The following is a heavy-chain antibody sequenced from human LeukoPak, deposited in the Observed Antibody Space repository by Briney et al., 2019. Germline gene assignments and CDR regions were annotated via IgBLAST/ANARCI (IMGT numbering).Heavy chain of an antibody. CDR1: GYTLTALS. CDR3: ATGIPDHIAHYYYGLDV. CDR2: FDPEDGET. J-gene: IGHJ6*02. Sequence: ASVKVSCKVSGYTLTALSMHWVRQAPGKGLEWMGGFDPEDGETNHAQKFQGRVTMTEDTSSDTAYMELSSLRYEDTAVYYCATGIPDHIAHYYYGLDVWGQGTTVTVSS. V-gene: IGHV1-24*01. D-gene: IGHD2-2*01.